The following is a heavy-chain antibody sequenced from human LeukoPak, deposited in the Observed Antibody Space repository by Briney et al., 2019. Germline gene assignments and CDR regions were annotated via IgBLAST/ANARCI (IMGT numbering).Heavy chain of an antibody. Sequence: SETLSLTCTVSGGSISSYYWSWIRQPPGKGLEWIGYIYYSGSTNYNPSLKSRVTISVDTSKNQFSLKLSSVTAADTAVYYCARLHSVMVITTYFDYWGQGTLVTVSS. CDR2: IYYSGST. V-gene: IGHV4-59*01. J-gene: IGHJ4*02. CDR3: ARLHSVMVITTYFDY. CDR1: GGSISSYY. D-gene: IGHD3-22*01.